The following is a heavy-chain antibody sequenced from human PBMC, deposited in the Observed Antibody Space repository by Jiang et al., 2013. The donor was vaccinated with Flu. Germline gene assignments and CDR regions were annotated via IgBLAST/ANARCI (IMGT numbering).Heavy chain of an antibody. CDR2: ISYDGSNK. CDR3: AKGGGSGDAFDI. J-gene: IGHJ3*02. CDR1: GLTFSSYG. Sequence: VQLVESGGGVVQPGRSLKLSCAASGLTFSSYGMHWVRQAPGKGLEWVALISYDGSNKYYSDFVKGRFTIARDNSKNTLFLQMESLRTEDTAIYYCAKGGGSGDAFDIWGQG. D-gene: IGHD2-15*01. V-gene: IGHV3-30*18.